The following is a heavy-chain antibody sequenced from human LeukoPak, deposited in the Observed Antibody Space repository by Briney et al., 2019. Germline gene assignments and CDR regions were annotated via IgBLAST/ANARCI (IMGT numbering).Heavy chain of an antibody. D-gene: IGHD6-13*01. CDR2: INPTGGST. CDR3: ARLRRTAGTGFGY. Sequence: GASVKVSCKASGYTFTSYYMNWVRQAPGQGLEWMGIINPTGGSTSYAQKFQGRVTMTRDTSTSTVYMELSSLRSEDTAVYYCARLRRTAGTGFGYWGQGTLVTVSS. V-gene: IGHV1-46*01. CDR1: GYTFTSYY. J-gene: IGHJ4*02.